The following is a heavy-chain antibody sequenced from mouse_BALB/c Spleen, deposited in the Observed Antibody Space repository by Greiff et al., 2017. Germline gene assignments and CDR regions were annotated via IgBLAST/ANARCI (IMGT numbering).Heavy chain of an antibody. CDR3: ARGEIYYYGSSHWYFDV. Sequence: VQLKQSGPELVKPGASVKISCKASGYTFTDYNMHWVKQSHGKSLEWIGYIYPYNGGTGYNQKFKSKATLTVDNSSSTAYMELRSLTSEDSAVYYCARGEIYYYGSSHWYFDVWGAGTTVTVSS. CDR1: GYTFTDYN. D-gene: IGHD1-1*01. J-gene: IGHJ1*01. CDR2: IYPYNGGT. V-gene: IGHV1S29*02.